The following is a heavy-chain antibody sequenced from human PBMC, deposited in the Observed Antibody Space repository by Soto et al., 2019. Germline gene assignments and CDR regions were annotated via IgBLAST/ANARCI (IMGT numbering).Heavy chain of an antibody. J-gene: IGHJ4*02. CDR2: ISTSGAPT. V-gene: IGHV3-23*04. Sequence: EVQLVESGGGVVEPGGFLRLSCAASGFTVGTYSMNWVRQAPGTGLEWVASISTSGAPTQYADSVKGRFTISRDNSKNTLYLQMNSLRVEDTAVYYCAGVKRSSNYAAGSYYWGQGTLVTVSS. D-gene: IGHD4-4*01. CDR3: AGVKRSSNYAAGSYY. CDR1: GFTVGTYS.